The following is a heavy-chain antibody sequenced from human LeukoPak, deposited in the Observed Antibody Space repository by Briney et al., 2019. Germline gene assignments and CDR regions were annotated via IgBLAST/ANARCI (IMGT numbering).Heavy chain of an antibody. J-gene: IGHJ4*02. D-gene: IGHD6-6*01. CDR3: ARRRWSSSSAYFDY. Sequence: SETLSLTCTVSGGSISSSSYYWGWIRQPPGKGLEWIGSIFYSGSTHYNPSLKSRVTISVDTSEDQFSLKLSSVIAADTAVYYCARRRWSSSSAYFDYWGQGTLVTVSS. CDR1: GGSISSSSYY. V-gene: IGHV4-39*01. CDR2: IFYSGST.